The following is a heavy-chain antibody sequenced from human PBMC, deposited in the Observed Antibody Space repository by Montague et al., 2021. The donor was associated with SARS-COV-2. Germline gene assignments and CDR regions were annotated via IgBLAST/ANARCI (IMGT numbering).Heavy chain of an antibody. Sequence: SLRLSCAASGFPFDDYVMYWVRQPPGKGLEWVSLISGDGGKTYYADSVKGRFTTSRDNGKNSLYLQMNSPGTEDTALYHCAKGTYFYDSSGYYPESHYSYFDGMDVWGQGTTVTVSS. CDR3: AKGTYFYDSSGYYPESHYSYFDGMDV. D-gene: IGHD3-22*01. J-gene: IGHJ6*02. CDR1: GFPFDDYV. CDR2: ISGDGGKT. V-gene: IGHV3-43*02.